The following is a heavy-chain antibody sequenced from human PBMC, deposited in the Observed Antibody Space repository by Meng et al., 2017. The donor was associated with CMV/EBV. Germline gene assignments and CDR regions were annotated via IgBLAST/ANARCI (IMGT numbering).Heavy chain of an antibody. J-gene: IGHJ6*02. CDR2: TYHRSKWYN. CDR3: ARDRPAMVYYYYGMDV. D-gene: IGHD5-18*01. Sequence: SQTLSLTCAISGDSVSSNSAAWNWIRQSPSRGLEWLGRTYHRSKWYNDYAVSVKSRITINPDTSKNQFSLQLNSVTPEDTAVYYCARDRPAMVYYYYGMDVWGQGTTVTVSS. V-gene: IGHV6-1*01. CDR1: GDSVSSNSAA.